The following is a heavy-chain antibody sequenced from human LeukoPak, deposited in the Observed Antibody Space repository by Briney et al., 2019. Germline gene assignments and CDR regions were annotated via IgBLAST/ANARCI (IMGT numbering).Heavy chain of an antibody. J-gene: IGHJ4*02. Sequence: GGSLRLSCAASGFTFSNYGMHWVRQAPGKGLEWVAVIWFDGSHKYYADSVKGQFTISRDNPKNTLYLQMNSLRAEDTAVYYCARESGYSGHDYFNYWGQGTLVTVSS. V-gene: IGHV3-33*01. CDR1: GFTFSNYG. D-gene: IGHD5-12*01. CDR2: IWFDGSHK. CDR3: ARESGYSGHDYFNY.